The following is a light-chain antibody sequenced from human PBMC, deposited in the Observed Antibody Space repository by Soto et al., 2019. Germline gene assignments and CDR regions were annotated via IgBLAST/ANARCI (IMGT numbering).Light chain of an antibody. CDR3: SSYTGSSSWV. V-gene: IGLV2-14*01. J-gene: IGLJ3*02. CDR1: SSDVGGYKY. CDR2: EVS. Sequence: QSALTQPASVSGSPGQSITISCTGTSSDVGGYKYVSWFQQHPGKAPKLLIYEVSNRPSGLSNRFSGSKSGNTAALTISGRQADDEADYYCSSYTGSSSWVFGGGTKLTVL.